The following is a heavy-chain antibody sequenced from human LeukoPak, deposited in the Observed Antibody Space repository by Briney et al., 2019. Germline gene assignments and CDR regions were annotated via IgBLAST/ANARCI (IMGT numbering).Heavy chain of an antibody. V-gene: IGHV3-23*01. CDR1: GFTFTNYA. Sequence: GGSLRLSCAASGFTFTNYALHWVRQAPGKGLEWVSAISGSGGSTYYADSVKGRFTISRDNSKNTLYLQMNSLRAEDTAVYYCAKAHKVGATDFDYWGQGTLVTVSS. CDR3: AKAHKVGATDFDY. D-gene: IGHD1-26*01. J-gene: IGHJ4*02. CDR2: ISGSGGST.